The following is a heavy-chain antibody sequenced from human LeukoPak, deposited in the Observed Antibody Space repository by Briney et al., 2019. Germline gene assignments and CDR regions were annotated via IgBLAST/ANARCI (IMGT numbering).Heavy chain of an antibody. CDR1: GFTFSSYG. CDR2: IRYDGSNK. CDR3: AKGSKEVVFTRDHHMDV. Sequence: GGSLRLSCAASGFTFSSYGMHWVRQAPGKGLEWVAFIRYDGSNKYYADSVKGRFTISRDNSKNTLYLQMNSLRAEDTAVYYCAKGSKEVVFTRDHHMDVWGKGTTVTMSS. D-gene: IGHD3-22*01. V-gene: IGHV3-30*02. J-gene: IGHJ6*03.